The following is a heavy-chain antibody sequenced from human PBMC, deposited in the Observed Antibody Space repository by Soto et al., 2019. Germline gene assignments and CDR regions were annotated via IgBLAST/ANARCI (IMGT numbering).Heavy chain of an antibody. V-gene: IGHV3-23*01. CDR2: ISGSGGST. J-gene: IGHJ6*02. CDR1: GFTFSSYA. Sequence: GGSLRLSCAASGFTFSSYAMSWVRQAPGKGLEWVSAISGSGGSTYYADSVKGRFTISRDNSKNTLYLQMNSLRAEDTAVYYCAKDGGGIYYYYGMDVWGQGTTVTVSS. CDR3: AKDGGGIYYYYGMDV. D-gene: IGHD2-15*01.